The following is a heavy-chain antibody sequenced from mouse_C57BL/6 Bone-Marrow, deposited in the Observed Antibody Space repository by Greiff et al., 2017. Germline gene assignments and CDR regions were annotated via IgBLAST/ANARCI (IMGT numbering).Heavy chain of an antibody. Sequence: EVKLQESGEGLVKPGGSLKLSCAASGFTFSSYAMSWVRQTPEKRLEWVAYISSGGDYIYYADTVKGRFTISRDNARNTLYLQMSSLKSEDTAMYYCTRIYYGYDGFAYWGQGTLVTVSA. CDR3: TRIYYGYDGFAY. CDR1: GFTFSSYA. V-gene: IGHV5-9-1*02. CDR2: ISSGGDYI. J-gene: IGHJ3*01. D-gene: IGHD2-2*01.